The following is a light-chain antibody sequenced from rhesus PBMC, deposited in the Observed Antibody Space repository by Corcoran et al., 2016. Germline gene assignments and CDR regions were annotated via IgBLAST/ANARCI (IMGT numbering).Light chain of an antibody. CDR3: LHHNNYPWT. J-gene: IGKJ1*01. CDR2: DAS. CDR1: QDISSY. V-gene: IGKV1-28*03. Sequence: DIQMTQSPSSLSASVGDRVTITCRASQDISSYLNWFQQKPGKAPNLLIYDASRLQSGVPSRFSGSGTGTDFTLTISSLQPEDFATYFCLHHNNYPWTFGQGTKVEIK.